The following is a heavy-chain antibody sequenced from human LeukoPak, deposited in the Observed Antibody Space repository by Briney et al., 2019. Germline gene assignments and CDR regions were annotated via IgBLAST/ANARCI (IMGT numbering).Heavy chain of an antibody. CDR2: TSSSGSST. J-gene: IGHJ4*02. Sequence: PGGSLRLSCAASGFTFSDYYMNWIRQAPGKGLEWISYTSSSGSSTRYADSVKGRFTISRDNTRNSLYLQMTSLRADDTAVYYCASKGGNWGQGTLVTVSS. CDR1: GFTFSDYY. CDR3: ASKGGN. V-gene: IGHV3-11*03. D-gene: IGHD2-15*01.